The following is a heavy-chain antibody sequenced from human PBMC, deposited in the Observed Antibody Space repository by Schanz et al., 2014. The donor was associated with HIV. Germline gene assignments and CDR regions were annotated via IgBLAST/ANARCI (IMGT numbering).Heavy chain of an antibody. CDR2: ISYDGTKK. CDR1: GFTFSSYG. D-gene: IGHD3-22*01. J-gene: IGHJ6*02. Sequence: VQLVESGGSLVQPGGSLRLSCAASGFTFSSYGMYWVRQAPGKGLEWVAVISYDGTKKHYADSVKGRFTISRDNSKNSLSLLIKSLRAEDAAVYYCAKDRNYYESKYRGKGNYYYYYGMDVWGQGTTVTVSS. CDR3: AKDRNYYESKYRGKGNYYYYYGMDV. V-gene: IGHV3-30*18.